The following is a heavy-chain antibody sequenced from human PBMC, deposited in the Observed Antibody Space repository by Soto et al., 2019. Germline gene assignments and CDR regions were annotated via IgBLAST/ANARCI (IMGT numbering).Heavy chain of an antibody. CDR3: AHTAGEYSYVHY. D-gene: IGHD5-18*01. CDR1: GSSLRSSGVG. J-gene: IGHJ4*02. V-gene: IGHV2-5*02. CDR2: IYWDDDK. Sequence: QITLKESGPALVKPTQTLTLTCTFSGSSLRSSGVGVGWIRQPPGKALEWLALIYWDDDKRYRPSLKSRLTITKDTPKNQVVLTMANMDPVDTGTYYCAHTAGEYSYVHYWGQGTLVTVSS.